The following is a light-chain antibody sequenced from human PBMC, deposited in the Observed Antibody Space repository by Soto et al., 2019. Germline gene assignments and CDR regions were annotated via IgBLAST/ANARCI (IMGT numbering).Light chain of an antibody. Sequence: QSVLTQPASVSGSPGQSITISCTGTSSDVGSYNYVSWYQQHPAKAPKLVIYDVSNRPSGVSNRFSGSKSGNTAPLTISGLQSEDEADYYCSSYTSSSTRVFGGGTKLTVL. J-gene: IGLJ3*02. CDR1: SSDVGSYNY. CDR3: SSYTSSSTRV. CDR2: DVS. V-gene: IGLV2-14*01.